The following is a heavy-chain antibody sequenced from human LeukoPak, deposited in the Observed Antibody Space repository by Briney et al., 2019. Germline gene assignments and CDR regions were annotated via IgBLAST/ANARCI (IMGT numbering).Heavy chain of an antibody. CDR2: ISYDGSNK. CDR3: ARERNYYGSGSLDV. V-gene: IGHV3-30-3*01. CDR1: GFTFSSYA. D-gene: IGHD3-10*01. J-gene: IGHJ6*02. Sequence: GRSLRLSCAASGFTFSSYAMRWVRQAPGKGLEWVAVISYDGSNKYYADSVKGRFTISRDNSKNTLYLQMNSLRAEDTAVYYCARERNYYGSGSLDVWGQGTTVTVSS.